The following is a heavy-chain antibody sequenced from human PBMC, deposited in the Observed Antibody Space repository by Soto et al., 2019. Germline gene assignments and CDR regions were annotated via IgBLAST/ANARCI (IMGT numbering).Heavy chain of an antibody. CDR1: GGSVSSGSYY. Sequence: SETLSLTCTVSGGSVSSGSYYWSWIRQPPGKGLEWIGYIYYSGRTNYNPSLKSRVTISVDTSKNQFSLKLSSVTAAATDVYYCERVVEGENETILNYYSDGMDVWGQGTTVTVS. J-gene: IGHJ6*02. D-gene: IGHD2-2*02. CDR3: ERVVEGENETILNYYSDGMDV. CDR2: IYYSGRT. V-gene: IGHV4-61*01.